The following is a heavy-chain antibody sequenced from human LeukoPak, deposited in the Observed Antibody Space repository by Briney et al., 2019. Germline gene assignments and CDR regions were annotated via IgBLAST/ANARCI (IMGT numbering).Heavy chain of an antibody. CDR3: ARQPSGYYYGSGSYRAVVGWFDP. D-gene: IGHD3-10*01. CDR2: INPNSGGT. Sequence: ASVKVSCKASGYTFTGYYMHWVRQAPGQGLEWMGWINPNSGGTNYAQKFQGRVTMTRDTSISTAYMELSRLRSDDTAVYYCARQPSGYYYGSGSYRAVVGWFDPWGQGTLVTVSS. V-gene: IGHV1-2*02. CDR1: GYTFTGYY. J-gene: IGHJ5*02.